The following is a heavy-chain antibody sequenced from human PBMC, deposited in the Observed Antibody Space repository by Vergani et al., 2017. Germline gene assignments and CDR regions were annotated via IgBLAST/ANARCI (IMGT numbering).Heavy chain of an antibody. CDR3: AREAAGYFDY. CDR2: IYHSGST. J-gene: IGHJ4*02. Sequence: QVQLQESGPGLVKPSETLSLTCAVSGYSISSGYYWGWIRQPPGKGLEWVGSIYHSGSTYYNPSLKSRVTISVDTSKNQFSRKLSSVTAADTAVYYCAREAAGYFDYWGQGTLVTVSS. CDR1: GYSISSGYY. D-gene: IGHD6-13*01. V-gene: IGHV4-38-2*02.